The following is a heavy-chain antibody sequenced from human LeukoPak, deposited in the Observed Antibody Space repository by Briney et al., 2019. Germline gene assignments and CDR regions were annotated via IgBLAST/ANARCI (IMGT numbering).Heavy chain of an antibody. J-gene: IGHJ4*02. CDR3: ARDQWDLRALFDC. CDR1: GFNFSNYS. D-gene: IGHD1-26*01. Sequence: SGGSPRLSCAASGFNFSNYSMNWVRQAPGKGLEWVSSISSSSSYIYYADSVKGRFTISRDNAKNSLYLQMNSLRAEDTAVYYCARDQWDLRALFDCWGRGILVTVSS. V-gene: IGHV3-21*01. CDR2: ISSSSSYI.